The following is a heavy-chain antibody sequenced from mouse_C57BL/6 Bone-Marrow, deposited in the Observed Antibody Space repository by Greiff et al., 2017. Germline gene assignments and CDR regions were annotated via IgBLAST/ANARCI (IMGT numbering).Heavy chain of an antibody. V-gene: IGHV1-81*01. CDR2: IDPRSGNT. Sequence: VKLMESGAELARPGASVKLSCKASGYTFTSYGISWVKQRTGQGLEWIGEIDPRSGNTYYNEKFKGKATLTADKSSSTAYMELRSLTSQDSTVNFCARGGDYCGPAWFAYWGQGTLLTVSA. J-gene: IGHJ3*01. CDR1: GYTFTSYG. CDR3: ARGGDYCGPAWFAY. D-gene: IGHD1-1*01.